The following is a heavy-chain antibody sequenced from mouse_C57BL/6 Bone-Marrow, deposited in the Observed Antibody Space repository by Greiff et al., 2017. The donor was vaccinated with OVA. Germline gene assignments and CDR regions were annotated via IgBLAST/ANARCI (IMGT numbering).Heavy chain of an antibody. J-gene: IGHJ4*01. Sequence: DVQLVESGGGLVKPGGSLKLSCAASGFTFSDYGMHWVRQAPETGLEWVAYFSSGSSTIYYADTVKGRFTISRDNAKNTLFLQMTSLRSEDTAMYYCARSLLPYAMDYWGQGTSVTVSS. CDR1: GFTFSDYG. CDR3: ARSLLPYAMDY. D-gene: IGHD2-10*01. CDR2: FSSGSSTI. V-gene: IGHV5-17*01.